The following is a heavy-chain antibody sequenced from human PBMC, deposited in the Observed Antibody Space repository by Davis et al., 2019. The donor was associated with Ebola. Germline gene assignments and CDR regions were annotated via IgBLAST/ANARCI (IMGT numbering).Heavy chain of an antibody. CDR3: AHLGPQRYCSGGGCHGYLDY. Sequence: AASVKVSCKASGGTFSSYAISWVRQAPGQGFEWMGGIIPVFRTANYAQKFQGRVTITADESTRTAYMELSGLTSEDTAVYYCAHLGPQRYCSGGGCHGYLDYWGQGTLVIVSS. V-gene: IGHV1-69*13. CDR2: IIPVFRTA. D-gene: IGHD2-15*01. CDR1: GGTFSSYA. J-gene: IGHJ4*02.